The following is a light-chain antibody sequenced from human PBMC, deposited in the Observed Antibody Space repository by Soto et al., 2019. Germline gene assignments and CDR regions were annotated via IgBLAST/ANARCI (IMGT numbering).Light chain of an antibody. J-gene: IGKJ5*01. Sequence: EIVLAQSPATLSLSPWERATLSCMASQIVSSYLSWYQQKPGQAPSLLIYDASNRATGIPARFSGSGSGTDFTLTISSLEPEDFAVYYCQQRSNWSITFGQGTRLEIK. CDR3: QQRSNWSIT. CDR1: QIVSSY. CDR2: DAS. V-gene: IGKV3-11*01.